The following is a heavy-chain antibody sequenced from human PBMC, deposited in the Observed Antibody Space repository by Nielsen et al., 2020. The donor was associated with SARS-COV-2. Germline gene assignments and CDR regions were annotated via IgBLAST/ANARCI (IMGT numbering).Heavy chain of an antibody. CDR1: GGSISSYY. V-gene: IGHV4-59*13. Sequence: SETLSLTCTVSGGSISSYYWSWIQQPPGKGLEWIGYIYYSGSTNYNPSLKSRVTISVDTSKNQFSLKLSSVTAADTAVYYCARVPVAGLYYYGMDVWGQGTTVTISS. CDR3: ARVPVAGLYYYGMDV. J-gene: IGHJ6*02. CDR2: IYYSGST. D-gene: IGHD6-19*01.